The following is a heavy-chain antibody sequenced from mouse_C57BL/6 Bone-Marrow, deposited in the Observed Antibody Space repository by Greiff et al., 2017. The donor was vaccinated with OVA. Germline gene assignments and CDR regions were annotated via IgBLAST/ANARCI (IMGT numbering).Heavy chain of an antibody. D-gene: IGHD2-4*01. Sequence: VHVKQSGPELVKPGASVKIPCKASGYTFTDYNMDWVKQSHGKSLEWIGDINPNNGGTIYNQKFKGKATLTVDKSSSTAYMELRSLTSEDTAVYYCAKRIYYDYDVWYFDVWGTGTTVTVSS. CDR2: INPNNGGT. J-gene: IGHJ1*03. V-gene: IGHV1-18*01. CDR1: GYTFTDYN. CDR3: AKRIYYDYDVWYFDV.